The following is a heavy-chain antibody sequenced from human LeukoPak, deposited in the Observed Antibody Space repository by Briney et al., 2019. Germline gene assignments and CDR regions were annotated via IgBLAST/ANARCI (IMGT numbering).Heavy chain of an antibody. Sequence: GGSLRLSCAASGFTFSNYWMSWVRQAPGKGLEWVANIKEGGSEKYYVDSVKGRFTISRDNAKNSLSLQVNSLSAEDTAVYYCADAGSYLKPFDYWGQGTLVTVSS. CDR3: ADAGSYLKPFDY. J-gene: IGHJ4*02. D-gene: IGHD1-26*01. CDR2: IKEGGSEK. CDR1: GFTFSNYW. V-gene: IGHV3-7*03.